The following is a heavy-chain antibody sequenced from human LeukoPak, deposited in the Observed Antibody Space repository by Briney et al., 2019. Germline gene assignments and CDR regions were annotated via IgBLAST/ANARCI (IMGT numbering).Heavy chain of an antibody. CDR1: GYTFTSYG. V-gene: IGHV1-24*01. J-gene: IGHJ4*02. Sequence: ASVKVSCKASGYTFTSYGISWVRQAPGKGLEWMGGFDPEDGETIYAQKFQGRVTMTEDTSTDTAYMELSSLRSEDTAVYYCATDPDYGPAEGYWGQGTLVTVSS. D-gene: IGHD3-16*01. CDR2: FDPEDGET. CDR3: ATDPDYGPAEGY.